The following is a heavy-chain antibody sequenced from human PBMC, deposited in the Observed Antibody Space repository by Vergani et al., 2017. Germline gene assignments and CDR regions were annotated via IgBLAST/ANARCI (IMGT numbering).Heavy chain of an antibody. CDR2: ISGSGGST. CDR1: GFTFSSYA. D-gene: IGHD2-15*01. Sequence: EVQLLESGGGLVQPGGSLRLSCAASGFTFSSYAMSWVRQAPGKGLEWVSAISGSGGSTYYADSVKGRFTIARDNSKNTLYLQMNSLRAEDTAVYYCAKDVVVAGTFNWFDPWGQGTLVTVSS. CDR3: AKDVVVAGTFNWFDP. V-gene: IGHV3-23*01. J-gene: IGHJ5*02.